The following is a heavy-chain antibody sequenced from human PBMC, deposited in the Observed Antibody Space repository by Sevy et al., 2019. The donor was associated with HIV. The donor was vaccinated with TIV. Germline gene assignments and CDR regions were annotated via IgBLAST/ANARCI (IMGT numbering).Heavy chain of an antibody. CDR3: AGDNGDYPYYFDH. CDR1: GGPISSGIYS. CDR2: IYHTGST. V-gene: IGHV4-30-2*01. D-gene: IGHD4-17*01. Sequence: SETLSLTCAVSGGPISSGIYSWNWIRQPPGKGLEWIGYIYHTGSTYYNPSLKSRVTISVDRSKNQFSLKLSSVTAADTAVYYCAGDNGDYPYYFDHWGQGTLVTVSS. J-gene: IGHJ4*02.